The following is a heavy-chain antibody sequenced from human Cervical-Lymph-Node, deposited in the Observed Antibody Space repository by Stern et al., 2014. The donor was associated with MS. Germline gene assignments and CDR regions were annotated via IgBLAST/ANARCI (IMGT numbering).Heavy chain of an antibody. Sequence: VQLVESGAEVKKPGASVKVSCKASGYSFTDFNTHWVRQAPGQGLEGMGRISPHTGGARYAEKFQGRVTMTRDTSITTAYMELDRLTSDDTAVYYCATHGGSSFQMDVWGQGTTVTVSS. CDR2: ISPHTGGA. D-gene: IGHD6-13*01. CDR1: GYSFTDFN. V-gene: IGHV1-2*06. CDR3: ATHGGSSFQMDV. J-gene: IGHJ6*02.